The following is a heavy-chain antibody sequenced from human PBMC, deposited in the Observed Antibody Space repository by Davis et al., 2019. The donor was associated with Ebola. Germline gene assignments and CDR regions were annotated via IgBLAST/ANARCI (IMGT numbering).Heavy chain of an antibody. V-gene: IGHV1-18*04. CDR2: ISGFNTNT. CDR3: ARAPNYDVLTGTSSYYFDY. D-gene: IGHD3-9*01. CDR1: GYTFTSYG. Sequence: ASVQVSCYSSGYTFTSYGLVWVRQAPGLGLEWMGWISGFNTNTNFAQKFQGRVTVSKDTSTNTAYMDLRSLTSDDTAIYYCARAPNYDVLTGTSSYYFDYWGQGTLVTVSS. J-gene: IGHJ4*02.